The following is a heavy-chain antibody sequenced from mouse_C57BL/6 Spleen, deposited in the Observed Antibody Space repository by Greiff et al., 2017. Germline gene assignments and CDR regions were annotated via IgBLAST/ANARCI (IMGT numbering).Heavy chain of an antibody. CDR3: ARRYYYGSSLYWYFDV. Sequence: QVQLKQPGAELVKPGASVKMSCKASGYTFTSYWITWVKQRPGQGLEWIGDIYPGSGSTNYNEKFKSKATLTVDTSSSTAYMQLSSLTSEDSAVYYCARRYYYGSSLYWYFDVWGTGTTVTVSS. D-gene: IGHD1-1*01. CDR1: GYTFTSYW. CDR2: IYPGSGST. J-gene: IGHJ1*03. V-gene: IGHV1-55*01.